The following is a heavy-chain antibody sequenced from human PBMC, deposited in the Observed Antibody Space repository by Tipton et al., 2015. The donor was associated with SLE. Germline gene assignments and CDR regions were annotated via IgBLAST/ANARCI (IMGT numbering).Heavy chain of an antibody. Sequence: LRLSCTVSGGSISSSSYYWGWIRQPPGKGLEWIGSIYYSGSTYYNPSLKSRVTISVDTSKNQFSLKLSSVTAADTAVYYCARSYYDFWSGSVRGYFDYWGQGALVTVSS. CDR3: ARSYYDFWSGSVRGYFDY. D-gene: IGHD3-3*01. V-gene: IGHV4-39*07. CDR1: GGSISSSSYY. J-gene: IGHJ4*02. CDR2: IYYSGST.